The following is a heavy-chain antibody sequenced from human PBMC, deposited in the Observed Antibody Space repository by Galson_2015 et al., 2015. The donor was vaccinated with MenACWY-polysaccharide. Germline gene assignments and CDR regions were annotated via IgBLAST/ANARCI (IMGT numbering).Heavy chain of an antibody. CDR2: ISRKSNDI. V-gene: IGHV3-9*01. Sequence: SLRLSCAASGFTFIDYAMHWVRQGPGKGLEWVSGISRKSNDIGYADSVRGRFSTTRDNAKNSLYLQLNSLRVEDTALYYCARAGIGTVGRRAFDIWGKGTMVTVSS. CDR1: GFTFIDYA. CDR3: ARAGIGTVGRRAFDI. D-gene: IGHD6-13*01. J-gene: IGHJ3*02.